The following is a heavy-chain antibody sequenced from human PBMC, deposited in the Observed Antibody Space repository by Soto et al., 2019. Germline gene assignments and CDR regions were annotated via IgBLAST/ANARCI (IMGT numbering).Heavy chain of an antibody. CDR3: ARGVGGSGLNWFDP. CDR2: INAGNGNT. J-gene: IGHJ5*02. Sequence: ASVKVSCKASGYTFTSYAMHWVRQAPGQRLEWMGWINAGNGNTKYSQKFQGRVTITRDTSASTAYMELSSLRSEDTAVYYCARGVGGSGLNWFDPWGQGTLVTAPQ. CDR1: GYTFTSYA. V-gene: IGHV1-3*01. D-gene: IGHD6-19*01.